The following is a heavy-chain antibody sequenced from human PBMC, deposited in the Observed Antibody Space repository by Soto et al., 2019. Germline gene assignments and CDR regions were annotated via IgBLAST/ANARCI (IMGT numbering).Heavy chain of an antibody. D-gene: IGHD2-15*01. CDR1: GFTFRSYS. CDR3: AREGWPLLQTGMDV. V-gene: IGHV3-48*02. CDR2: ISSSNRTI. J-gene: IGHJ6*02. Sequence: PGGSLRLSCAASGFTFRSYSMNWVRQAPGKGLEWVSYISSSNRTINYADSVKGRFIISRDNAKNSLYLQMHSLRDEDMAVYYCAREGWPLLQTGMDVWGQGTTVTVSS.